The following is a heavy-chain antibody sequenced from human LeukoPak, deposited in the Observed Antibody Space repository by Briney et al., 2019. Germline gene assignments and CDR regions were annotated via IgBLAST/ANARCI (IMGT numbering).Heavy chain of an antibody. D-gene: IGHD5-18*01. V-gene: IGHV4-39*07. J-gene: IGHJ4*02. CDR2: IYYSGST. CDR1: GGSISSSSYY. CDR3: ARGYRVDYFDY. Sequence: PSEALSLTCTVSGGSISSSSYYWGWIRQPPGKGLEWIGSIYYSGSTYYNPSLKSRVTISVDTSKNQFSLKLSSVTAADTAVYYCARGYRVDYFDYWGQGTLVTVSS.